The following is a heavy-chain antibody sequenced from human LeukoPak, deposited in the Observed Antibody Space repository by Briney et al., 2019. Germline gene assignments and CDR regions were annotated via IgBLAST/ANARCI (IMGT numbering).Heavy chain of an antibody. Sequence: GGSLRLSCAASGFTFSSYAMSWVRQAPGKGLEWVSAISGSGGSTYYADSVKGRFTISRDNSKNTLYLQMNSLRAEDTAVYYCAKSRQGIDYGDYGDFDYWGQGTLVTVSS. CDR3: AKSRQGIDYGDYGDFDY. D-gene: IGHD4-17*01. V-gene: IGHV3-23*01. CDR1: GFTFSSYA. CDR2: ISGSGGST. J-gene: IGHJ4*02.